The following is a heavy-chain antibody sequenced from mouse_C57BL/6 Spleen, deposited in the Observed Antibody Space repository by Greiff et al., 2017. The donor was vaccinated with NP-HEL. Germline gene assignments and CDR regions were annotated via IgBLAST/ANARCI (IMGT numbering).Heavy chain of an antibody. D-gene: IGHD1-1*01. CDR2: IYPGDGDT. J-gene: IGHJ4*01. CDR1: GYAFSSSW. Sequence: QVQLQQSGPELVKPGASVKISCKASGYAFSSSWMNWVKQRPGKGLEWIGRIYPGDGDTNYNGKVKGKATLTADKSSSTAYMQLSSLTSEDSAVYFCARDGYYYGSSYDAMDYWGQGTSVTVSS. CDR3: ARDGYYYGSSYDAMDY. V-gene: IGHV1-82*01.